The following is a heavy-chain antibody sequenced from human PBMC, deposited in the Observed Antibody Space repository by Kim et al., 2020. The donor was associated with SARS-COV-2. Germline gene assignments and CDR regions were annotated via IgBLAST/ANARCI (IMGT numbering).Heavy chain of an antibody. CDR1: GGSISSSSYY. V-gene: IGHV4-39*07. CDR2: IYYSGST. D-gene: IGHD2-15*01. CDR3: ARDGSRWYFDY. Sequence: SETLSLTCTVSGGSISSSSYYWGWIRQPPGKGLEWIGSIYYSGSTYYNPSLKSRVTISVDTSKNQFSLKLCSVTAADTAVYYCARDGSRWYFDYWGQGTLVTVSS. J-gene: IGHJ4*02.